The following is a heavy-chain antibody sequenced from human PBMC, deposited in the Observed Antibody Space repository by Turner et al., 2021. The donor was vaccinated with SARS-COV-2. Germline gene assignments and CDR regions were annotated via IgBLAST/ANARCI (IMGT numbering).Heavy chain of an antibody. CDR3: AKQQGLYSNPMYYFDY. CDR1: GFTFSSYG. CDR2: TSYDGSNE. Sequence: QVQLVASGGGVVQPGRSLRLSCAASGFTFSSYGMHWVRQAPGKGLEWVAVTSYDGSNEYYADSVKGRFTISRDNSKNTLYLQMNSLRAEDTAVYYCAKQQGLYSNPMYYFDYWGQGTLVTVSS. J-gene: IGHJ4*02. V-gene: IGHV3-30*18. D-gene: IGHD4-4*01.